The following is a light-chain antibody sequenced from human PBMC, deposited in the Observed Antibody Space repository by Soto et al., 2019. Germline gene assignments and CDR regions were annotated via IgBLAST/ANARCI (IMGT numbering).Light chain of an antibody. V-gene: IGKV3-15*01. J-gene: IGKJ1*01. CDR2: GAA. Sequence: EIVMTQSPVILSVSPGARATLSCRASPSVGTNLAWYQQKPGQAPRLLLSGAATRATGIPARFSGSGSGTEFTLTISSLQPEDFAVYYCQQHSNWPPETFGQGTRVEIK. CDR3: QQHSNWPPET. CDR1: PSVGTN.